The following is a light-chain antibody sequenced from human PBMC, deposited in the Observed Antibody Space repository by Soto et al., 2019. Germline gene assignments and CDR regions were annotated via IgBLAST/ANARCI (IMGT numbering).Light chain of an antibody. V-gene: IGKV1-5*01. Sequence: DIQMTQSPSTLSASVGDRVTITCRASQSIVNWLAWYQQKPGKAPKLLIYDASSLESGVPSRFSGSGSGTEFTLTIASLQPDDFATYYCQRYDSYSRTFGQGTKLDIK. CDR1: QSIVNW. CDR3: QRYDSYSRT. J-gene: IGKJ1*01. CDR2: DAS.